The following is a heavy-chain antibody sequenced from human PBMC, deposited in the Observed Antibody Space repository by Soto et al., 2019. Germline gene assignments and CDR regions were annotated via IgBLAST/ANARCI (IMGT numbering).Heavy chain of an antibody. CDR2: IWYDGSNK. V-gene: IGHV3-33*01. CDR1: GFTFSSYG. Sequence: GGSLRLSCAASGFTFSSYGMHWVRQAPGKGLEWVAVIWYDGSNKYYADSVKGRFTISRDNSKNALYLQMNSLRAEDTAVYYCARDRYFDYIWGGYRYTGAFDIWGQGTMVTVSS. J-gene: IGHJ3*02. D-gene: IGHD3-16*02. CDR3: ARDRYFDYIWGGYRYTGAFDI.